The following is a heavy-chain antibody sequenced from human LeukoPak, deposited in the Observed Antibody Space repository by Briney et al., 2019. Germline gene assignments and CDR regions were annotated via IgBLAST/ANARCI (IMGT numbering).Heavy chain of an antibody. CDR2: IYTGGST. Sequence: KPSETLSLTCTVSGGSISSYYWSWIRQPAGKGLEWIGRIYTGGSTNHNPSLRSRVTMSVDTSKNQFSLKLSSVTAADTAVYYCARQTTPPAFDIWGQGTMVTVSS. D-gene: IGHD4-17*01. CDR3: ARQTTPPAFDI. CDR1: GGSISSYY. J-gene: IGHJ3*02. V-gene: IGHV4-4*07.